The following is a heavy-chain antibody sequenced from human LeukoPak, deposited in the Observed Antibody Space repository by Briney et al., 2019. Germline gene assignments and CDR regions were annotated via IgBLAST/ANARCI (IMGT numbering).Heavy chain of an antibody. CDR3: ARLDTAMVMSYYYYGMDV. D-gene: IGHD5-18*01. CDR1: GYSFTSYW. Sequence: GESLKISCKGSGYSFTSYWIGWVRQMPGKGLEWMGIIYPGDSDTRYSPSFQGQVTISADESISTAYLQWSSLKATDTAMYYCARLDTAMVMSYYYYGMDVWGQGTTVTVSS. CDR2: IYPGDSDT. J-gene: IGHJ6*02. V-gene: IGHV5-51*01.